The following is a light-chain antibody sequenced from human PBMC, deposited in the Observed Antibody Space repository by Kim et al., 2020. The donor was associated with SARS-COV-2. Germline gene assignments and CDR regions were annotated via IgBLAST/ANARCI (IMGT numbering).Light chain of an antibody. Sequence: VSPGRAASIPCSGDKLGDKYACWYQQKPGQAPVLVIYQDSKRPSGIPERFSGSNSGNTATMTISGTQAMDEADYYCQAWDSSTVVFGGGTQLTVL. CDR3: QAWDSSTVV. V-gene: IGLV3-1*01. CDR2: QDS. CDR1: KLGDKY. J-gene: IGLJ2*01.